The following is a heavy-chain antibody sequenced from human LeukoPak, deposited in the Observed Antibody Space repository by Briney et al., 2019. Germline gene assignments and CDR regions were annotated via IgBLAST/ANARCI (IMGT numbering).Heavy chain of an antibody. D-gene: IGHD2-2*01. CDR1: GGTFSSYA. CDR2: IIPIFGTA. J-gene: IGHJ6*03. Sequence: SVKVSCKASGGTFSSYAISWVRQAPGQGLERMGGIIPIFGTANYAQKFQGRVTITADKSTSTAYMELSSLRSEDTAVYYCASTGDPACSSTSCYAFYYYYYMDVWGKGTTVTVSS. V-gene: IGHV1-69*06. CDR3: ASTGDPACSSTSCYAFYYYYYMDV.